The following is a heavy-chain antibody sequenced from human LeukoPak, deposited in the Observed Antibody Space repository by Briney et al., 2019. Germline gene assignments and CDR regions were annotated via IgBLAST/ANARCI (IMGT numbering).Heavy chain of an antibody. CDR3: ARDINSVAFDM. Sequence: GGSLRLSCSASGFTFSSYWMSWVRQAPGRGLEWVSCIGFSTTYIHYADSVKGRFTVTRDNAKGSVSLQMNSLRAEDTAVYYCARDINSVAFDMWGQGTVVTVSS. CDR1: GFTFSSYW. D-gene: IGHD1-1*01. J-gene: IGHJ3*02. V-gene: IGHV3-21*01. CDR2: IGFSTTYI.